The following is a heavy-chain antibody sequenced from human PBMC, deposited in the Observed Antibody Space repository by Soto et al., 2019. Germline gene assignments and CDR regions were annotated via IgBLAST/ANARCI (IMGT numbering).Heavy chain of an antibody. D-gene: IGHD1-26*01. J-gene: IGHJ4*02. V-gene: IGHV3-64D*06. Sequence: VGSLRLSCSASGFTFSSYAMHWVRQAPGKGLEYVSAISSNGGSTYYADSVKGRFTISRDNSKNTLYLQMSSLRAEDTAVYYCASDYTGSQLLPDYWGQGTLLTVSS. CDR3: ASDYTGSQLLPDY. CDR2: ISSNGGST. CDR1: GFTFSSYA.